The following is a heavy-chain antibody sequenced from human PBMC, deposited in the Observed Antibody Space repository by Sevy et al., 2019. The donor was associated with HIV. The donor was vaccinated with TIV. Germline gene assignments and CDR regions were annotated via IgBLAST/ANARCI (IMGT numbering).Heavy chain of an antibody. Sequence: SETLSLTCTVSGGSISSSSYYWGCIRQPPGKGLEWIGSMYYSGSTYYNPSLKSRVTISVDTFMNQFSLKLSSVTAAGTAGYYCGGHLGSGTYGHPGFDYWGQGTLVTVSS. D-gene: IGHD1-26*01. CDR1: GGSISSSSYY. V-gene: IGHV4-39*01. CDR3: GGHLGSGTYGHPGFDY. J-gene: IGHJ4*02. CDR2: MYYSGST.